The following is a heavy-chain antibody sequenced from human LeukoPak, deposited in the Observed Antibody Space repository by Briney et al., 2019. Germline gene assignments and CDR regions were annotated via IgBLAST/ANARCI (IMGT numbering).Heavy chain of an antibody. CDR1: GFTFSSYG. CDR2: ISGSGGST. J-gene: IGHJ2*01. D-gene: IGHD6-13*01. CDR3: ARVSSSWYQDWYFDL. V-gene: IGHV3-23*01. Sequence: SGGSLRLSCAASGFTFSSYGMSWVRQAPGKGLEWVSAISGSGGSTYYADSVKGRFTISRDNSKNTLYLQMNSLRAEDTAVYYCARVSSSWYQDWYFDLWGRGTLVTVSS.